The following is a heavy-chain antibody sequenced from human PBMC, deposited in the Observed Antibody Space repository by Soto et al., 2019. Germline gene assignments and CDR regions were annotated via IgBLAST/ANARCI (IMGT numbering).Heavy chain of an antibody. V-gene: IGHV3-30-3*01. CDR1: GSSFPKYP. CDR3: VRGGYSSSWERLDP. CDR2: ISHDGVTK. Sequence: XVSLGLSCAASGSSFPKYPMHGVRQTPDKGLEWLAVISHDGVTKNSADSVKGRFSVSRDNSRNRLYLEMNSLRTEDTAMYYCVRGGYSSSWERLDPWGQGTLVTVSS. J-gene: IGHJ5*02. D-gene: IGHD4-4*01.